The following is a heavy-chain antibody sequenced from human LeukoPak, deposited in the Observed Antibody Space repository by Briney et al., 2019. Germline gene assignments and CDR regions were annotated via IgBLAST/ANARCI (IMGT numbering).Heavy chain of an antibody. J-gene: IGHJ6*03. CDR2: IYTSGST. D-gene: IGHD3-10*01. CDR3: ARHRGPDYYYYMDV. Sequence: SETLFLTCTVSGGSISSYYWSWIRQPPGKGLEWIGYIYTSGSTNYNPSLKSRVTISVDTSKNQFSLKLSSVTAADTAVYYCARHRGPDYYYYMDVWGKGTTVTVSS. CDR1: GGSISSYY. V-gene: IGHV4-4*09.